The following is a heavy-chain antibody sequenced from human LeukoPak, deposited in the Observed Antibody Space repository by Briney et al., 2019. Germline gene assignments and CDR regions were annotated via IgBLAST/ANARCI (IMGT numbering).Heavy chain of an antibody. Sequence: SETLSLTCTVSGGSISSYYWSWIRQPAGQGLEWSGRIYTSGSTGYNPSLKSRVTMSVDTSKNQFSLKLSSVTAADTAVYYCARVDLRAAYFDYWGQGTLVTVSS. J-gene: IGHJ4*02. D-gene: IGHD2-15*01. CDR3: ARVDLRAAYFDY. CDR2: IYTSGST. CDR1: GGSISSYY. V-gene: IGHV4-4*07.